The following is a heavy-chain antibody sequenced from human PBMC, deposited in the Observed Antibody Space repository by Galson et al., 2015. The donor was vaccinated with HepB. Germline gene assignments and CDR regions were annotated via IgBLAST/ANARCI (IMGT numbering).Heavy chain of an antibody. D-gene: IGHD3-10*01. J-gene: IGHJ4*02. CDR1: GFTFGSYA. CDR3: ARGRITMVRGVGPYLAY. V-gene: IGHV3-30-3*01. CDR2: ISYDGSNK. Sequence: SLRLSCAASGFTFGSYAMHWVRQAPGKGLEWVAVISYDGSNKYYADSVKGRFTISRDNSKNTLYLQMNSLRAEDTAVYYCARGRITMVRGVGPYLAYWGQGTLVTVSS.